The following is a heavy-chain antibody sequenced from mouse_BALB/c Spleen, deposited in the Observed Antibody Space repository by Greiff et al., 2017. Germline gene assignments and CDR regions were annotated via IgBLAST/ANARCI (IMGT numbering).Heavy chain of an antibody. CDR3: ARGDYDSAWFAY. V-gene: IGHV14-3*02. CDR1: GFNIKDTY. CDR2: IDPANGNT. J-gene: IGHJ3*01. D-gene: IGHD2-4*01. Sequence: VQLKESGAELVKPGASVKLSCTASGFNIKDTYMHWVKQRPEQGLEWIGRIDPANGNTKYDPKFQGKATITADTSSNTAYLQLSSLTSEDTAVYYCARGDYDSAWFAYWGQGTLVTVSA.